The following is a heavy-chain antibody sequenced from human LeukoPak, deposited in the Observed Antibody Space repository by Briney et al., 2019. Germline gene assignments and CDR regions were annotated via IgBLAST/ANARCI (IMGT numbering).Heavy chain of an antibody. CDR2: IYYSGST. CDR1: GGSISSYY. CDR3: ARVAAALHDALDI. J-gene: IGHJ3*02. Sequence: PSETLSLTCTVSGGSISSYYWSWIRQPPGKGQEWIGYIYYSGSTNYNPSLKSRVTISVDTSKNQFSLKLSSVTAADTAVYYCARVAAALHDALDIWGQGTMVTVSS. V-gene: IGHV4-59*01. D-gene: IGHD6-13*01.